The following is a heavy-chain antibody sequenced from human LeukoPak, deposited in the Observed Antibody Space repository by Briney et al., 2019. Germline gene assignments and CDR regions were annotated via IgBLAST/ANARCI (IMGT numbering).Heavy chain of an antibody. Sequence: PSETLSLTCAVSGGSISSSNWWSWVRQPPGKGLEWIGEIYHSGSTNYNPSLKSRVTISVDKSKNQFSLKLSSVTAADTAVYYCAASRPYCSGGSCYSAEMDVWGQGTTVTAFS. CDR2: IYHSGST. V-gene: IGHV4-4*02. J-gene: IGHJ6*02. CDR1: GGSISSSNW. CDR3: AASRPYCSGGSCYSAEMDV. D-gene: IGHD2-15*01.